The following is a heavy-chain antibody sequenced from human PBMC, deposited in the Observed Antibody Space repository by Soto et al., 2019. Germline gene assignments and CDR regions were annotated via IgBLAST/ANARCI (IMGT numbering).Heavy chain of an antibody. J-gene: IGHJ4*01. V-gene: IGHV4-34*01. Sequence: SETLSLTCAVYGGSFSGYYWNWIRQPPGKGLEWIGEIYHTGTTNYNPSLKSRVSISVDTSKSQFSLKLSSVTAADTAVYFCARGNYYDSSDFYFGMGTYFFDYWGQGTLVTVSS. CDR2: IYHTGTT. CDR3: ARGNYYDSSDFYFGMGTYFFDY. CDR1: GGSFSGYY. D-gene: IGHD3-22*01.